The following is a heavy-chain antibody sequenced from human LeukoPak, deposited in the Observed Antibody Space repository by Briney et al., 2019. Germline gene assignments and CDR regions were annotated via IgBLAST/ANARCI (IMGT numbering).Heavy chain of an antibody. D-gene: IGHD3-10*01. CDR1: GFTFSNYA. V-gene: IGHV3-30-3*01. CDR2: ISFDGNNE. Sequence: RGSLRLSCAASGFTFSNYAMHWVRQAPGKGLEWLAVISFDGNNEYYADSVKGRFTISRDNSKNTLYLQMNSLRGEDAAVYYCASTSRGVIDYWGQGTLVTVSS. CDR3: ASTSRGVIDY. J-gene: IGHJ4*02.